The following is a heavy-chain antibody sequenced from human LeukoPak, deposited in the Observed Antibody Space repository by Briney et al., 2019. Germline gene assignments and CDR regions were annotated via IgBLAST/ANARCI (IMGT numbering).Heavy chain of an antibody. CDR2: IYSGGTI. D-gene: IGHD3-22*01. CDR1: GCSVRNNY. V-gene: IGHV3-53*01. J-gene: IGHJ3*01. Sequence: PGGSLRLSCAASGCSVRNNYMSWVRQAPGKGLEWVSVIYSGGTIRYADSVKGRFTISRDNSRDTLHLQMNSLRVDDTAVYYCVKACHHLFYSDSSGYYGDAFDVWGQGTVVTVSS. CDR3: VKACHHLFYSDSSGYYGDAFDV.